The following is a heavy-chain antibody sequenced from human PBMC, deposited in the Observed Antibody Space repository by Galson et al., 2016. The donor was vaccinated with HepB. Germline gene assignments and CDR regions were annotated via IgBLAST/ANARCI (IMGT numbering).Heavy chain of an antibody. D-gene: IGHD5-12*01. CDR1: GFSLSNPGVC. CDR2: IDWDDDK. Sequence: PALVKPTQTLTLTCTFSGFSLSNPGVCVGWIRQPPGKALEWLARIDWDDDKYYSTSLKTRLTISKDTSKNQVVLTMTNMDPVDTATYYCARRSGYDLGGAFDIWGQGTMVTVSS. CDR3: ARRSGYDLGGAFDI. J-gene: IGHJ3*02. V-gene: IGHV2-70*11.